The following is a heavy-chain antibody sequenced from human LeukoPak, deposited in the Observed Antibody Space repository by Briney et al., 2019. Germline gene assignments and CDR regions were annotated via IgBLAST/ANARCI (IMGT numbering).Heavy chain of an antibody. D-gene: IGHD5-12*01. CDR3: ARNRGWLQFDY. CDR1: GFTFSSNY. J-gene: IGHJ4*02. Sequence: GGSLRLSCAASGFTFSSNYMSWVRQAPGKGLEWVSVIYSGGSTYYADSVKGRFTISRDNSKNTLYLQMDSLRAEDTAVYYCARNRGWLQFDYWGQGTLVTVSS. V-gene: IGHV3-53*01. CDR2: IYSGGST.